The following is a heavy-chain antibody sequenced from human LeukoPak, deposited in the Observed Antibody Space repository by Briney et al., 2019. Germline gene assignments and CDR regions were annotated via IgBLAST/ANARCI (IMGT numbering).Heavy chain of an antibody. J-gene: IGHJ2*01. D-gene: IGHD6-6*01. V-gene: IGHV3-30*02. CDR1: GFTFSSYG. CDR3: ARDPRGIAARRHPWYFDL. Sequence: PGGSLRLSCAASGFTFSSYGMHWVRQAPGKGLEWVAFIRYDGSNKYYADSVKGRFTISRDNAKNSLYLQMNSLRAEDTAVYYCARDPRGIAARRHPWYFDLWGRGTLVTVSS. CDR2: IRYDGSNK.